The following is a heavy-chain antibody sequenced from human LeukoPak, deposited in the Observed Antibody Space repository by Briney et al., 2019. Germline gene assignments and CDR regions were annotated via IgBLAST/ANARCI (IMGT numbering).Heavy chain of an antibody. CDR3: ARVDTVMAYYFDL. V-gene: IGHV3-53*04. Sequence: PGGSLRLSCAASGFTVSTNCMTWVRQAPGKGLEWVSTIYSGDTTYYAESVMGRFTSSRHNSRNTLYLQMNSLRAEDTAVYYCARVDTVMAYYFDLWGEGTLVSVSS. D-gene: IGHD5-18*01. J-gene: IGHJ4*02. CDR2: IYSGDTT. CDR1: GFTVSTNC.